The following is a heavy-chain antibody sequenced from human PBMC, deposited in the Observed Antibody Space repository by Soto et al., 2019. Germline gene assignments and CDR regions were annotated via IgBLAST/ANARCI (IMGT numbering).Heavy chain of an antibody. J-gene: IGHJ3*02. D-gene: IGHD2-21*01. V-gene: IGHV3-15*01. CDR3: TTAYCAGECYSQYAFDI. Sequence: GGTLRLSCAASGFTFSNAWMSWGRQAPGKGLEWVGRIKSKTDGGTTDYAAPVKGRFTISREDSKNTLYLQRNSLKTEDTAAYYCTTAYCAGECYSQYAFDIWGQGTIVTVS. CDR1: GFTFSNAW. CDR2: IKSKTDGGTT.